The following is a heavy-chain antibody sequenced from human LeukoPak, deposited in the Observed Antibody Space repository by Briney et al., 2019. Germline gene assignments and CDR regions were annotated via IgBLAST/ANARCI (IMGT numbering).Heavy chain of an antibody. Sequence: ASVKVSCKASGYTFTSYGISWVRQAPGQGLEWMGWISAYNGNTNYAQKLQGRVTMTTDTSTSTAYMELRSLRSDDTAVYYCARDPTQYYYRSGSYPDYWGQGTLVTVSS. V-gene: IGHV1-18*04. CDR2: ISAYNGNT. D-gene: IGHD3-10*01. CDR3: ARDPTQYYYRSGSYPDY. CDR1: GYTFTSYG. J-gene: IGHJ4*02.